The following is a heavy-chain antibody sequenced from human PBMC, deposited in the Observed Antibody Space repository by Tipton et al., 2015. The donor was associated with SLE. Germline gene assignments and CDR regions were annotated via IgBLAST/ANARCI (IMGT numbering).Heavy chain of an antibody. V-gene: IGHV4-59*11. CDR3: ARGGHTMVRYYYYMDV. D-gene: IGHD3-10*01. J-gene: IGHJ6*03. CDR2: IYYSGST. Sequence: TLSLTCTVSGGSISSPYWSWIRQPPGKGLEWIGYIYYSGSTNYNPSLKSRVTISVDTSKNQFSLKLSSVTAADTAVYYCARGGHTMVRYYYYMDVWGKGTTVTVAS. CDR1: GGSISSPY.